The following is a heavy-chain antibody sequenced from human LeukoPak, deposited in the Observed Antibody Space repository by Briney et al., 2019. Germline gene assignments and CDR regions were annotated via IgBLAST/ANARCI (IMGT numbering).Heavy chain of an antibody. CDR3: AKLSGWTGWFFDY. CDR2: ISDSGDGT. J-gene: IGHJ4*02. V-gene: IGHV3-23*01. CDR1: GFTFRTYA. Sequence: GGSLRLSCAASGFTFRTYAMSWVRQAPGKGLEWVSGISDSGDGTYYAESVKGRFTISRDNSKNTVFLQMNSLRADDTAKYYCAKLSGWTGWFFDYWGQGTVVTVSS. D-gene: IGHD6-19*01.